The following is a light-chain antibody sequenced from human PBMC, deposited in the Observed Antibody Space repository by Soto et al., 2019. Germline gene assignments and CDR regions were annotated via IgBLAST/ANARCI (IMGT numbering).Light chain of an antibody. CDR2: GAS. V-gene: IGKV3-20*01. J-gene: IGKJ1*01. CDR3: QQYGGSPWT. CDR1: QSVADSN. Sequence: EIVLTQSPGTLSLSSGEGATLSCRASQSVADSNLAWYQHKPGQPPRLLIYGASSRATGIPDRFSGSGFGTDFTLTINRLEPEDFAVYYCQQYGGSPWTFGQGTKV.